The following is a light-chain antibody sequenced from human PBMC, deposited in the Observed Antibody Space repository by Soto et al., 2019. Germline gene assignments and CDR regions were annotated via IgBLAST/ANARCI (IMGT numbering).Light chain of an antibody. Sequence: DIVLTQTPLSSPVTLGQPASISCRSSQSLVHSDGNTYLSWLHQRPGQPPRLLIYKISNRFSGVPDRFSGSGSGTDFTLTISRLEPEDFAVYYCQQYGSSPKTFGQGTKVDIK. CDR1: QSLVHSDGNTY. J-gene: IGKJ1*01. V-gene: IGKV2-24*01. CDR2: KIS. CDR3: QQYGSSPKT.